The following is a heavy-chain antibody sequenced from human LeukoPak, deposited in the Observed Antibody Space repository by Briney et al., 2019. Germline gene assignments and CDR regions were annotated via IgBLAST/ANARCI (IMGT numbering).Heavy chain of an antibody. CDR1: GFTFGDHA. Sequence: GGSLRLSCTTSGFTFGDHAMNWVRQAPGMGLEWVGVVFNGGSTHYADSVKGRFTISRDISKNTLYLQMDSLRAEDTAIYYCAKSRAPVFSYGKFDYWGQGALVTVSS. CDR3: AKSRAPVFSYGKFDY. V-gene: IGHV3-23*03. CDR2: VFNGGST. D-gene: IGHD5-18*01. J-gene: IGHJ4*02.